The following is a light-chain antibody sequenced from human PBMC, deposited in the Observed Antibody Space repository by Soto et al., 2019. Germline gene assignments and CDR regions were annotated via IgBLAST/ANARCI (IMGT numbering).Light chain of an antibody. J-gene: IGLJ2*01. CDR3: NSYTTSSTHVI. V-gene: IGLV2-14*03. CDR1: SSDVGGYNY. Sequence: QSVLTQPASVSGSPGQSITISCTGTSSDVGGYNYVSGYQQQPDKAPKLMIYDVSTRPSGVSIRFSGSKSGNTASLTISGLQAEDEAVYYCNSYTTSSTHVIFGGGTKLTVL. CDR2: DVS.